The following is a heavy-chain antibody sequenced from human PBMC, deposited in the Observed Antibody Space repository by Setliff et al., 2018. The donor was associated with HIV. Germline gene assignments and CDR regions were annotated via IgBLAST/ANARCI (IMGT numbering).Heavy chain of an antibody. Sequence: SETLSLTCAVSGYSISSGYYWGWIRQPPGKGLEWIGSIYQTGVTYYNPSLKSRVTISVDTSKNQFSLNLSSVTAADTAIYYCARHANTVTTGYYNNWGQGTRVTVS. V-gene: IGHV4-38-2*01. CDR3: ARHANTVTTGYYNN. D-gene: IGHD4-17*01. CDR2: IYQTGVT. J-gene: IGHJ4*02. CDR1: GYSISSGYY.